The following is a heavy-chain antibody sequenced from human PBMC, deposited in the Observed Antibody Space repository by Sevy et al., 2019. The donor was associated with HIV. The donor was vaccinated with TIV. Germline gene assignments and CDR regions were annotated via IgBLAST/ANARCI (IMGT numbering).Heavy chain of an antibody. CDR3: ARKPDWAMVTSGGDS. V-gene: IGHV3-7*01. D-gene: IGHD5-18*01. Sequence: GGSLRLSCGASGFIFSNYWMTWVRQAPGKGLEWVANINQDGSDKYYVDSVKGRFTISRDNAKKVVYLQMNSLRVEDTAKYYCARKPDWAMVTSGGDSWGQGTLVTVSS. J-gene: IGHJ4*02. CDR1: GFIFSNYW. CDR2: INQDGSDK.